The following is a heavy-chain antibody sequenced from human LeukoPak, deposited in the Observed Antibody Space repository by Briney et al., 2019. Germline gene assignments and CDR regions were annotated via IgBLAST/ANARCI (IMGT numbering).Heavy chain of an antibody. J-gene: IGHJ4*02. CDR3: ARGLEYYYGSGSYYNSSPDWHFDY. CDR2: IYTSGST. CDR1: GGSISSYY. Sequence: PSETLSLTCTVSGGSISSYYWSWIRQPAGKGLEWIGRIYTSGSTNYNPPLKSRVTMSVDTSKNQFSLKLSSVTAADTAVCYCARGLEYYYGSGSYYNSSPDWHFDYWGQGTLVTVSS. V-gene: IGHV4-4*07. D-gene: IGHD3-10*01.